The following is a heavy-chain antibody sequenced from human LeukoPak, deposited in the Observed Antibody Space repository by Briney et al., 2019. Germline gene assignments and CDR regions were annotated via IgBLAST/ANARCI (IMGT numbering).Heavy chain of an antibody. V-gene: IGHV1-69*06. CDR3: ARDSGERGSGSYLIAY. J-gene: IGHJ4*02. CDR1: GGTFSSYA. Sequence: ASVKVSCKASGGTFSSYANSWVRQAPGQGLEWMGGIIPIFGTANYAQKFQGRVTITADKSTSTAYMELSRLRSDDTAVYYCARDSGERGSGSYLIAYWGQGTLVTVSS. CDR2: IIPIFGTA. D-gene: IGHD3-10*01.